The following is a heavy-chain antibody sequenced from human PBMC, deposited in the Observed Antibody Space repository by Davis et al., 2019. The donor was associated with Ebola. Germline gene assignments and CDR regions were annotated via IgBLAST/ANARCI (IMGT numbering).Heavy chain of an antibody. J-gene: IGHJ4*02. Sequence: AASVKVSCKASGGTFSTYGISWVRQAPGQGLEWMGWISAYTGNTNYAQKLQGRVTMTTDTSTSTAYMELRSLRSDDTAVYYCARAQGEGQLGGDYWGQGTLVTVSS. V-gene: IGHV1-18*01. CDR3: ARAQGEGQLGGDY. CDR2: ISAYTGNT. D-gene: IGHD6-13*01. CDR1: GGTFSTYG.